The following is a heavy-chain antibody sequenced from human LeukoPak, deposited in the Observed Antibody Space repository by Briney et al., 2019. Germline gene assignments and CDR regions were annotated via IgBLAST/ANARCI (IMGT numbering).Heavy chain of an antibody. Sequence: ASVKVSCKASGYTFTSYAISWVRQAPGQGLEWMGWISAYNGNTNYAQKLQGRVTMTTDTSTSTAYMELRSLRSDDTAVYYCARDKLWFRGGLRPRAFDIWGQGTMVTVSS. CDR3: ARDKLWFRGGLRPRAFDI. J-gene: IGHJ3*02. V-gene: IGHV1-18*01. D-gene: IGHD4-17*01. CDR1: GYTFTSYA. CDR2: ISAYNGNT.